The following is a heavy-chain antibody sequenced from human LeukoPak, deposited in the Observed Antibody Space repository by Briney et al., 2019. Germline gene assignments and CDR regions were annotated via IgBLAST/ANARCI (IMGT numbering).Heavy chain of an antibody. D-gene: IGHD2-8*01. Sequence: GGSLRLSCAASGFTFSSYAMHWVRQAPGKGLEWVAVISYDGSNKYYADSVKGRFTISRDNSKNTLYLQMSSLRAEDTAVYYCARGMTDYYYYGMGVWGQGTTVTVSS. V-gene: IGHV3-30-3*01. CDR3: ARGMTDYYYYGMGV. CDR1: GFTFSSYA. CDR2: ISYDGSNK. J-gene: IGHJ6*02.